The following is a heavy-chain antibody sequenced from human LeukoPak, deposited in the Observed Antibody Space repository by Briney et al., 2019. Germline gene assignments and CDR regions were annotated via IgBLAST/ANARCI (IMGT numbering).Heavy chain of an antibody. CDR1: GGSFSTHY. V-gene: IGHV4-34*01. D-gene: IGHD6-13*01. Sequence: SETLSLTCAVYGGSFSTHYWSWIRQSPAKGLEWIGEIKHSGTTNYNPSLKSRVTISVDTSKNQFSLKLTSVTAADTAVYYCARKLGKGLRMVYFYYGMDVWGQGTTVTVSS. J-gene: IGHJ6*02. CDR3: ARKLGKGLRMVYFYYGMDV. CDR2: IKHSGTT.